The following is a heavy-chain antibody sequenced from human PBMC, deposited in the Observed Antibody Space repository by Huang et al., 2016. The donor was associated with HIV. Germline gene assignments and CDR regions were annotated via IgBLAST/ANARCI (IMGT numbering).Heavy chain of an antibody. Sequence: QVQLVESGGGVVQPGGSLRLSCTGSGFTFGSFGMHWVRQAPGKGLDWVAFIRYDGNNYYYADSVRGRFTISRDNSKDTLYLQMNRLRPDDSAVYYCAKDLTYTFGRHFDYWGRGTLVTVSS. CDR1: GFTFGSFG. J-gene: IGHJ4*02. V-gene: IGHV3-30*02. CDR2: IRYDGNNY. CDR3: AKDLTYTFGRHFDY. D-gene: IGHD3-3*01.